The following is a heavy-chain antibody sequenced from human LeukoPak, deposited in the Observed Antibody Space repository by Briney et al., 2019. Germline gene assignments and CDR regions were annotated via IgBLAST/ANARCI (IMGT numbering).Heavy chain of an antibody. Sequence: PGGSLRLSCAASGFTLSGYFMSWVRQAPGGGLEWVASIKGDGSEKYYVDSVKGRFTISRDNAKNSLYLQMNSLRAEDTAVYYCARDRGWRSSGYYLYYFDFWGQGTLVTVSS. V-gene: IGHV3-7*01. CDR2: IKGDGSEK. CDR3: ARDRGWRSSGYYLYYFDF. CDR1: GFTLSGYF. D-gene: IGHD3-22*01. J-gene: IGHJ4*02.